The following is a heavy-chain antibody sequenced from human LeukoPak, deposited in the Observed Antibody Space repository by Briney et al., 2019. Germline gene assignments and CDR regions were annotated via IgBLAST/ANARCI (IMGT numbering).Heavy chain of an antibody. CDR1: GFTFSSYA. J-gene: IGHJ6*03. V-gene: IGHV3-30*04. Sequence: PGGSLRLSCAASGFTFSSYAMHWVRQAPGKGLEWVAVISYDGSNKYYADSVKGRFTISRDNSKNTLCLQMNSLRAEDTAVYYCAREAAAGKYYYYMDVWGKGTTVTVSS. CDR3: AREAAAGKYYYYMDV. D-gene: IGHD6-13*01. CDR2: ISYDGSNK.